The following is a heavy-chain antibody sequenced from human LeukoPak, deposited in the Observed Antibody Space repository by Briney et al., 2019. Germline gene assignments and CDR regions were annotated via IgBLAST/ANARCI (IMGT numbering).Heavy chain of an antibody. CDR2: IYNDGST. D-gene: IGHD2/OR15-2a*01. J-gene: IGHJ3*02. CDR1: GLTVSSSY. CDR3: ARNILFAFDI. V-gene: IGHV3-53*01. Sequence: GGSLRLSCAASGLTVSSSYMSWVRQAPGKGLEWVSIIYNDGSTYYADSMKGRYTISRDNSKNTLYLQVNSLRAEDTAMYYCARNILFAFDIWGQGTMVTVSS.